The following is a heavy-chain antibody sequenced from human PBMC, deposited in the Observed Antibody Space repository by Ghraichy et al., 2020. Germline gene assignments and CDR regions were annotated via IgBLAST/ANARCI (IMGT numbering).Heavy chain of an antibody. Sequence: GGSLRLSCAASGFTFSSHAMNWVRQAPGKGLEWVSVMSGSGDTIFYADSVKGRFTISRDNSKNTLFLQMNSLRDEDTAIYYCAKDLGVVGATKRSFDCWGQGTLVTVSS. CDR3: AKDLGVVGATKRSFDC. CDR2: MSGSGDTI. J-gene: IGHJ4*02. CDR1: GFTFSSHA. V-gene: IGHV3-23*01. D-gene: IGHD1-26*01.